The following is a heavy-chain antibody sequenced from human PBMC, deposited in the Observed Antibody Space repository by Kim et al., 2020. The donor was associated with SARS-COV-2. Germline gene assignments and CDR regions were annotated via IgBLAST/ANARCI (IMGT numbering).Heavy chain of an antibody. J-gene: IGHJ6*02. Sequence: GASLQISCKGSGSRFTSYWIGWVRHMPGKGLELVGIIYPGDSDTRYSPSFQGQVTISADKSISTAYLQWSSLKASDTAMYYCARGPRITMFGVFTLPYGMDVWGQGTTVTVSS. D-gene: IGHD3-3*01. CDR2: IYPGDSDT. CDR1: GSRFTSYW. V-gene: IGHV5-51*01. CDR3: ARGPRITMFGVFTLPYGMDV.